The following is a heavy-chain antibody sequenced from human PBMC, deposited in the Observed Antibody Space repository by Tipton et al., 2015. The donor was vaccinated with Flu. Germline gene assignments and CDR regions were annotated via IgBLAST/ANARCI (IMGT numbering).Heavy chain of an antibody. D-gene: IGHD1-26*01. CDR2: VYSSGTT. Sequence: TLSLTCTVSGYSISSGYYWGWIRQPPGKGLEWIGRVYSSGTTNFNPSLKSRLTMSLDASKTQFSLKLSSVTAADTAVYYCACRGSCYHWGQGTLVTVSS. CDR1: GYSISSGYY. CDR3: ACRGSCYH. J-gene: IGHJ4*02. V-gene: IGHV4-38-2*02.